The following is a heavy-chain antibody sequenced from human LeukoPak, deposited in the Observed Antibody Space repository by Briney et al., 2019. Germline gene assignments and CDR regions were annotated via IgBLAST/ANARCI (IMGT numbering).Heavy chain of an antibody. J-gene: IGHJ4*02. V-gene: IGHV1-18*01. CDR1: GYSFTNYA. D-gene: IGHD3-22*01. CDR2: ISAYTGNT. Sequence: ASVKVSCKASGYSFTNYAINWVRQAPGQGLEWMGWISAYTGNTNYAQNLQGRVTMTTDISTRTVYMELRSLRSDDTAVYYCARGGGYQDYWGQGTLVTVSS. CDR3: ARGGGYQDY.